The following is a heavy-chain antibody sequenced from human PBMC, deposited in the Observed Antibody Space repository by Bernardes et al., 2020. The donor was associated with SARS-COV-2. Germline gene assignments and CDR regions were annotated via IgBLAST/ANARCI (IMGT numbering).Heavy chain of an antibody. V-gene: IGHV1-2*02. J-gene: IGHJ6*02. CDR1: GYTFTGYY. CDR2: INPNSGGT. D-gene: IGHD2-15*01. CDR3: ARAGLCSGGSCYRNYYYYGMDV. Sequence: VKETRKASGYTFTGYYMHWVRQAPGQGLEWMGWINPNSGGTTYAQKFQGRVTMTRDTSISTAYMELSRLRSDDTAVYYCARAGLCSGGSCYRNYYYYGMDVWGQGTTVTVSS.